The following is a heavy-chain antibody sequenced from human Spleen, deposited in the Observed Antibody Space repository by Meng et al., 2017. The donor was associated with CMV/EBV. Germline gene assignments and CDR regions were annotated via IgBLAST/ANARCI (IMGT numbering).Heavy chain of an antibody. J-gene: IGHJ4*02. CDR1: DVSISNSSSF. CDR2: FFHSGDT. V-gene: IGHV4-39*01. Sequence: GSLRLSCTVSDVSISNSSSFWGWIRQPPGKGREWIGSFFHSGDTYSNPSLRSRGAVSVDTSKNQFSRRLNSVTATDTAVYYCARHLRGYSWPKSDWGQGTLVTVSS. D-gene: IGHD1-26*01. CDR3: ARHLRGYSWPKSD.